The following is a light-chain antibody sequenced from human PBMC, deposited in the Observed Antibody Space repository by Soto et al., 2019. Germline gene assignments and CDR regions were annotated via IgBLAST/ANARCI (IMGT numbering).Light chain of an antibody. J-gene: IGKJ4*01. CDR1: QSISNY. CDR3: QQSYGPPLT. CDR2: AAS. Sequence: DMEMTQSPSSLSASVGDRVTITCRASQSISNYLNWYQHKPGKVPKLLIYAASSLQSGVPTRFSGSGSGTDFTLPINSLQPEDFATYYCQQSYGPPLTFGGGTKIEIK. V-gene: IGKV1-39*01.